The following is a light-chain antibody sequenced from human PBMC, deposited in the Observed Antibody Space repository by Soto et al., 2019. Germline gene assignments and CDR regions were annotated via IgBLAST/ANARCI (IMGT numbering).Light chain of an antibody. CDR1: QSISSSY. CDR3: QQYGSSPWT. V-gene: IGKV3-20*01. Sequence: EIVLTQSPGTLSLSPGKRATLSCRASQSISSSYLAWYQQRPGQAPRLLIYGVSTGATGIPDRFSGSGSGTDFTLTISRLEPEDFAVYYCQQYGSSPWTFGQGTKVDIK. J-gene: IGKJ1*01. CDR2: GVS.